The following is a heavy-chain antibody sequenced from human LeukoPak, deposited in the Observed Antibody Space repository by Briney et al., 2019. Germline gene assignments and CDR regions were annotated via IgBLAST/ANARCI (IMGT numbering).Heavy chain of an antibody. CDR2: ISGIGGST. CDR1: GLTPSRYA. J-gene: IGHJ4*02. V-gene: IGHV3-23*01. CDR3: AKGLRYCSGGSCWDY. Sequence: GGSLRLSCAAPGLTPSRYAMSCVPRAPGKRVEWVSAISGIGGSTSYADSVKGRFTISRDNSKNTLYLQMNSLRAEDTAVYYCAKGLRYCSGGSCWDYWGQGTLVTVSS. D-gene: IGHD2-15*01.